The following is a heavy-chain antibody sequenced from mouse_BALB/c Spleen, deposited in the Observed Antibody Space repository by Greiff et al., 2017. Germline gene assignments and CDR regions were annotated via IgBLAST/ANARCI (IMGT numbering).Heavy chain of an antibody. D-gene: IGHD2-3*01. J-gene: IGHJ3*01. CDR1: GYSITSDYA. CDR2: ISYSGST. Sequence: EVKLVESGPGLVKPSQSLSLTCTVTGYSITSDYAWNWIRQFPGNKLEWMGYISYSGSTSYNPSLKSRISITRDTSKNQFFLQLNSVTTEDTATYYCARGRDGYPQIWFAYWGQGTLVTVSA. CDR3: ARGRDGYPQIWFAY. V-gene: IGHV3-2*02.